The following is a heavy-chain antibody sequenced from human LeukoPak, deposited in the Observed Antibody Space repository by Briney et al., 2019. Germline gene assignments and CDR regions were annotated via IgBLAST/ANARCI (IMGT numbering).Heavy chain of an antibody. V-gene: IGHV4-59*01. CDR2: ISDSGST. D-gene: IGHD2-2*01. CDR1: GGSTSSFY. Sequence: WETLFPPCSVSGGSTSSFYWKWVREPPREGLEGFGYISDSGSTNYDPSLKSRVSISVDTSKNQLSLKLRSVTAADTAVYYCARMDCVSTSCPFDYWGQGTLVTVSS. J-gene: IGHJ4*02. CDR3: ARMDCVSTSCPFDY.